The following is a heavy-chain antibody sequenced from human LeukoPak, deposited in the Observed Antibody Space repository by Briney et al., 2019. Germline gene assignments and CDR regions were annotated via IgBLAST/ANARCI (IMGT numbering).Heavy chain of an antibody. Sequence: SETLSLTCTVSGGSISSYYWSWIRQPPGKGLEWIGYIYYSRSTNYNPSLKSRVTISVDTSKNQFSLKLSSVTAADTAVYYCARHPRAGNWFDPWGQGTLVTVSS. D-gene: IGHD1-14*01. V-gene: IGHV4-59*08. CDR2: IYYSRST. CDR3: ARHPRAGNWFDP. J-gene: IGHJ5*02. CDR1: GGSISSYY.